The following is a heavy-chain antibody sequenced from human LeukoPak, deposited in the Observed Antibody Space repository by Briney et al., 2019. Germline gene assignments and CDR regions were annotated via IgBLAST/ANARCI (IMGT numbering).Heavy chain of an antibody. Sequence: PGGSLRLPCAASGFTFSSYSMNWVRQAPGKGLEWVSSISSSSSYIYYADSVKGRFTISRDNAKNSLYLQMNSLRAEDTAVYYCATFAASDAFDIWGQGTMVTVSS. CDR3: ATFAASDAFDI. CDR1: GFTFSSYS. V-gene: IGHV3-21*01. D-gene: IGHD3-16*01. CDR2: ISSSSSYI. J-gene: IGHJ3*02.